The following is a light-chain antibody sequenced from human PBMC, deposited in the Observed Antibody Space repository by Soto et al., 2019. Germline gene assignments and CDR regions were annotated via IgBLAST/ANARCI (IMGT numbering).Light chain of an antibody. CDR1: QSLSNTY. J-gene: IGKJ4*01. CDR3: HQDFDLPLT. Sequence: EIVMTQSPVTLSLSPGDRATLSCRASQSLSNTYISLYQQKPGQAPRLLIYGASTRATGIPARFSGSGSGTDFTLTISSLQPEDFALYYCHQDFDLPLTFGGGTKVEIK. V-gene: IGKV3D-7*01. CDR2: GAS.